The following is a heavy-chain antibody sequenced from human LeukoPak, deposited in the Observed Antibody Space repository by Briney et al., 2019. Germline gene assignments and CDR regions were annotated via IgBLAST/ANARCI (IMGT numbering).Heavy chain of an antibody. D-gene: IGHD3-22*01. CDR1: GFTFSSYS. Sequence: GGSLRLSCAASGFTFSSYSMNWVRQAPGKGLEWVSSISSSSSYIYYADSVKGRFTISRDNAKNSLYLQMNSLRAEDTAVYYCARARTPIVVDYFDYWGQGTLVTVSS. J-gene: IGHJ4*02. CDR3: ARARTPIVVDYFDY. CDR2: ISSSSSYI. V-gene: IGHV3-21*01.